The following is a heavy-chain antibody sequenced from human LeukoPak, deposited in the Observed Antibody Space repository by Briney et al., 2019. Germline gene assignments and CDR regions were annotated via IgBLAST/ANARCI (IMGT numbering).Heavy chain of an antibody. V-gene: IGHV1-18*04. CDR2: ISAYNGNA. Sequence: ASVKVSCKASGYTFTGHYLHWVRQAPGQGLEWMGWISAYNGNANYAQKLQGRVTMTTDTSTSTAYMELRSLRSDDTAVYYCARDQPPGDGYSNYYYYGMDVWGQGTTVTVSS. J-gene: IGHJ6*02. CDR3: ARDQPPGDGYSNYYYYGMDV. D-gene: IGHD5-24*01. CDR1: GYTFTGHY.